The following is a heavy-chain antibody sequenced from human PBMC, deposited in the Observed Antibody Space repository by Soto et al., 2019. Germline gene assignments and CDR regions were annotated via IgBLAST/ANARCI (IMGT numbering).Heavy chain of an antibody. CDR3: ASSNGLGFDY. CDR1: GGSISSYY. Sequence: SETLSLTCTVSGGSISSYYWSWIRQPPGKGLEWIGNIYYSGSPNYNPSLKSRVTISVDRSKNQFSLKLSSVTAADTAVYYCASSNGLGFDYWGQGTLVTVSS. D-gene: IGHD2-8*01. CDR2: IYYSGSP. J-gene: IGHJ4*02. V-gene: IGHV4-59*12.